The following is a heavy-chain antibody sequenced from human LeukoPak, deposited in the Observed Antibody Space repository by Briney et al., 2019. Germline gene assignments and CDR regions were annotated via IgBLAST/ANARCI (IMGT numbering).Heavy chain of an antibody. CDR2: IIPIFGTA. J-gene: IGHJ5*02. CDR1: GGTFISYA. D-gene: IGHD2-21*02. V-gene: IGHV1-69*05. CDR3: ARSKFLVTHPHNWFDP. Sequence: SVKVSCKASGGTFISYAISWVRQAPGQGLEWMGGIIPIFGTANYAQKFQGRVTITTDESTSTAYMELSSLRSEDTAVYYCARSKFLVTHPHNWFDPWGQGTLVTVSS.